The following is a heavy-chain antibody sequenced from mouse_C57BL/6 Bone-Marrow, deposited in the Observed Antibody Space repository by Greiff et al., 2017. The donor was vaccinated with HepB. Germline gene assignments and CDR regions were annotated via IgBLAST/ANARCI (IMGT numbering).Heavy chain of an antibody. V-gene: IGHV5-15*01. CDR1: GFTFSDYG. D-gene: IGHD1-1*02. Sequence: EVKLMESGGGLVQPGGSLKLSCAASGFTFSDYGMAWVRQAPRKGPEWVAFISNLAYSIYYADTVTGRFTISRENAKNTLYLEMSSLRSEDTAMYYCARQGGGYAMDYWGQGTSVTVSS. J-gene: IGHJ4*01. CDR3: ARQGGGYAMDY. CDR2: ISNLAYSI.